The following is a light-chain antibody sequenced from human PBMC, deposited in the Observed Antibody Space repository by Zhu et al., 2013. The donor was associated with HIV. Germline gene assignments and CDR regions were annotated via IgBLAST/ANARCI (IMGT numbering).Light chain of an antibody. V-gene: IGKV3-20*01. CDR2: DAS. CDR3: QQYGRSPPIT. Sequence: EIVLTQSPATLSLSPGERATLSCRASQSVSSYLAWYQQKPGQAPRLLIYDASNRATGIPARFSGSGSGTDFTLTISRLEPEDFAVYYCQQYGRSPPITFGPGTKVDIK. J-gene: IGKJ3*01. CDR1: QSVSSY.